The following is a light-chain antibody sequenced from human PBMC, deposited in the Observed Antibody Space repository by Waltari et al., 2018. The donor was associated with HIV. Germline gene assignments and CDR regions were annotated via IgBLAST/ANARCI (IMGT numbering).Light chain of an antibody. CDR1: QSVGSF. J-gene: IGKJ2*03. V-gene: IGKV3-11*01. CDR2: DAS. Sequence: EIVLTQSPATLSLSPGERATLSCRASQSVGSFLVWYQQIPGQAPRLLIYDASKRATRIPARFSGRGSGTDFTLTIDSLEPEDFGVYYCQQRTNWPPYSFGQGTKLEI. CDR3: QQRTNWPPYS.